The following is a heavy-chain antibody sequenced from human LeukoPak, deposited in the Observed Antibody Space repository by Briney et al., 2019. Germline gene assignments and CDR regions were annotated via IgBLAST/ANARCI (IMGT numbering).Heavy chain of an antibody. Sequence: GRSLRLSCAASGFTFSSYGMHWVRQAPGKGLEWVAVISYDGSNKYYADSVKGRFTISRDNSKNTLYLQMNSLRAEDTAVYYCAKALYHYDSSGYYYRSGSVDYWGQGTLVTVSS. D-gene: IGHD3-22*01. CDR1: GFTFSSYG. V-gene: IGHV3-30*18. CDR2: ISYDGSNK. J-gene: IGHJ4*02. CDR3: AKALYHYDSSGYYYRSGSVDY.